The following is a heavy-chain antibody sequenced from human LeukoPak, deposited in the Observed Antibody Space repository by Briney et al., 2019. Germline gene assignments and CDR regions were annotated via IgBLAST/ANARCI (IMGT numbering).Heavy chain of an antibody. CDR3: ARDSSPWLVRY. CDR2: IHTSGTI. CDR1: GGSISSGSYC. D-gene: IGHD6-19*01. V-gene: IGHV4-61*02. Sequence: PSETLSLTCTVSGGSISSGSYCWSWIRQPAGEGLEWIGLIHTSGTINYNPSLKSRVTISVHTSKNQFSLELSSVTAADTAVYYCARDSSPWLVRYWGQGTLVTVSS. J-gene: IGHJ4*02.